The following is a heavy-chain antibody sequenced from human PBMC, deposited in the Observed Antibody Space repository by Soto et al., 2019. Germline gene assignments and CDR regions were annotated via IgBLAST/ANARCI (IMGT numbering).Heavy chain of an antibody. V-gene: IGHV3-30*18. Sequence: SGGSLRLSCAASGFTFSAYGMHWVRQAPGKGLEWVAVISYDGGDKYYADSVKGRFTISRDNSKNTLYLQMNSLRDEDTAVYSCAKDILRGGAITPDYWGQGTLVTVSS. CDR3: AKDILRGGAITPDY. J-gene: IGHJ4*02. CDR2: ISYDGGDK. D-gene: IGHD1-26*01. CDR1: GFTFSAYG.